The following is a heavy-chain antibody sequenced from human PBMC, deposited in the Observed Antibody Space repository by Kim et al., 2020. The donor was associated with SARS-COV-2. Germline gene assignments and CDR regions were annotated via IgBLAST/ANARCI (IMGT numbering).Heavy chain of an antibody. V-gene: IGHV4-34*01. CDR2: INHSGST. Sequence: SETLSLTCAVYGGSFSGYYWSWIRQPPGKGLEWIGEINHSGSTNYNPSLKSRVTISVDTSKNQFSLKLSSVTAADTAVYYCARGSTGYSSGWYRYWGQGTLVTVSS. J-gene: IGHJ4*02. CDR3: ARGSTGYSSGWYRY. D-gene: IGHD6-19*01. CDR1: GGSFSGYY.